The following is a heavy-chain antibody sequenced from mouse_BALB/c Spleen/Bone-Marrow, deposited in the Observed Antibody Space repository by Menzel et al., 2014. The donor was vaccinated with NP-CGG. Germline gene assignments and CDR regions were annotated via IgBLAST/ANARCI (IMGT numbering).Heavy chain of an antibody. V-gene: IGHV1-4*01. Sequence: VKLMESGAELARPGASLKMSCRTSGYTFTSYTVHWIQQRPGQGLEWIGYINPSSNYTNYNQKFKDKATLTADKSSNTTYMQLSSLTSEDSAVYYCARSMIIYFAMDYWGQGTSVTVSS. D-gene: IGHD2-3*01. CDR1: GYTFTSYT. CDR2: INPSSNYT. CDR3: ARSMIIYFAMDY. J-gene: IGHJ4*01.